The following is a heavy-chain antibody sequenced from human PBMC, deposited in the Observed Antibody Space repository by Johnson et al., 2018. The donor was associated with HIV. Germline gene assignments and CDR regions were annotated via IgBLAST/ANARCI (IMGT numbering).Heavy chain of an antibody. CDR1: GFTFSDYY. V-gene: IGHV3-11*04. CDR2: ISSSGSTI. Sequence: QVQLVESGGGLVKPGGSLRLSCAASGFTFSDYYMSWIRQAPGKGLEWVSYISSSGSTIYYADSVKGRFTISRENAKNSLYLQMNSLRAEETAVYYCARGDYYDSSGYYHPDAFDIWGQGTMVTVSS. J-gene: IGHJ3*02. CDR3: ARGDYYDSSGYYHPDAFDI. D-gene: IGHD3-22*01.